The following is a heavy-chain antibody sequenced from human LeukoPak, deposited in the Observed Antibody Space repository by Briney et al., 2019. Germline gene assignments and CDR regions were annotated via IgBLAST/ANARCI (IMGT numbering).Heavy chain of an antibody. Sequence: GGSLRLSCAASGFTFSSYSMNWVRQAPGKGLEWVSSISSSSSYIYYADSGKGRFTISRDNAKNSLYLQMNSLRAEDTAVYYCARGPGYSGYVRWGQGTLVTVSS. CDR3: ARGPGYSGYVR. J-gene: IGHJ4*02. D-gene: IGHD5-12*01. CDR2: ISSSSSYI. CDR1: GFTFSSYS. V-gene: IGHV3-21*01.